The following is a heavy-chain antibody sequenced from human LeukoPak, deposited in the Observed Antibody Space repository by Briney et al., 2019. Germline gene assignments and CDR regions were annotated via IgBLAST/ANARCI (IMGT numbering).Heavy chain of an antibody. Sequence: SEALSLTCTVSGGSVSSGSYYWSWIRQPPGKGLEWIGYVYSSGSTNYNPSLKSRVSISVDTSKNQFSLKLSSVTAADSAVYFCARNSITLYYFDCWGPGSLVSLSS. J-gene: IGHJ4*02. CDR3: ARNSITLYYFDC. CDR1: GGSVSSGSYY. D-gene: IGHD1-20*01. V-gene: IGHV4-61*01. CDR2: VYSSGST.